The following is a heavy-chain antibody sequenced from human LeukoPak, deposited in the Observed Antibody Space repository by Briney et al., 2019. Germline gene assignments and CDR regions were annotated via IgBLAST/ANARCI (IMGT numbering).Heavy chain of an antibody. CDR2: IRGSDGST. V-gene: IGHV3-23*01. CDR3: ARAVGVTAIHNAFDI. J-gene: IGHJ3*02. D-gene: IGHD2-21*02. CDR1: GFPFSTCA. Sequence: GGSLRLSCAASGFPFSTCAMSWVRQAPGKGLEWVSSIRGSDGSTYYADSVKGRFAISRDNSKNTLYLQMNSLRAEDTAVYYCARAVGVTAIHNAFDIWGQGTVVTVSS.